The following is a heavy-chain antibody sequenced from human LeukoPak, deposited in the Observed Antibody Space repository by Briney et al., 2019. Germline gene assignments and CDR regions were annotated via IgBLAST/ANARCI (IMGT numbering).Heavy chain of an antibody. J-gene: IGHJ4*02. V-gene: IGHV3-11*01. CDR1: GFTFRYYY. Sequence: GSLRLSCAASGFTFRYYYMSWVRQAPGKGLEWVSYISSSGSTIYYADSVKGRFTISRDNAKNSLYLQMNSLRAEDTAVYYCARVVSGYYYVDYWGQGTLVTVSS. CDR2: ISSSGSTI. CDR3: ARVVSGYYYVDY. D-gene: IGHD3-22*01.